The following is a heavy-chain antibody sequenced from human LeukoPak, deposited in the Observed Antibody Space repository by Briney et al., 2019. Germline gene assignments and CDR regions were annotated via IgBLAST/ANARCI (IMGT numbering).Heavy chain of an antibody. J-gene: IGHJ5*02. CDR2: IYYSGST. CDR1: GGSISNYY. Sequence: SETLSLTCTVSGGSISNYYWGWIRQPPGKGLQWIGSIYYSGSTYYNPSLKSRVTISVDTSKNQFSLKLSSVTAADTAVYYCARPFTVFGVVIPGWFDPWGQGTLVTVSS. V-gene: IGHV4-39*01. CDR3: ARPFTVFGVVIPGWFDP. D-gene: IGHD3-3*01.